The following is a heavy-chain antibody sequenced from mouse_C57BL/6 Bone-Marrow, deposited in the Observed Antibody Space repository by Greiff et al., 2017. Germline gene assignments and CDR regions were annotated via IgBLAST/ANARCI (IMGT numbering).Heavy chain of an antibody. D-gene: IGHD1-1*01. V-gene: IGHV1-72*01. CDR2: IDPNSGGN. CDR3: ARLTTVVAYYFDY. CDR1: GYTFTRYW. J-gene: IGHJ2*01. Sequence: QVQLQQPGAELVKPGASVKLSCKASGYTFTRYWMHWVKQRPGRGLEWIGRIDPNSGGNKYNEKFKSKATLTVDKPSSTAYMQLSSLTSEDSAVDYCARLTTVVAYYFDYGGQGTTLTVSS.